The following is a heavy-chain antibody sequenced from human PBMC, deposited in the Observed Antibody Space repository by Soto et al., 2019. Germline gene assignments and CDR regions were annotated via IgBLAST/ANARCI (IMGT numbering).Heavy chain of an antibody. CDR1: GGSVSSGSYY. Sequence: QVQLQESGPGLVKPSETLSLTCTVSGGSVSSGSYYWSWIRQPPGKGLEWIGYIYYSGSTNYNPSLKSLVTISVDTSKSQFARELSSVTAADTAVYYCARAGVVPADKGWFDPWGQRSLVAVAS. J-gene: IGHJ5*02. CDR2: IYYSGST. D-gene: IGHD2-2*01. V-gene: IGHV4-61*01. CDR3: ARAGVVPADKGWFDP.